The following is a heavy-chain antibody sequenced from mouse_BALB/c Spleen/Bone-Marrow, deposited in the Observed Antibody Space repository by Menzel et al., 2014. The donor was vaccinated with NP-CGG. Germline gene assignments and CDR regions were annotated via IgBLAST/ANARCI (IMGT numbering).Heavy chain of an antibody. D-gene: IGHD1-1*01. V-gene: IGHV5-6-3*01. CDR2: INSNGGST. J-gene: IGHJ2*01. Sequence: EVKLVESGGGLVQPGGSLKLSCAASGFTFSSYGMSWVRQTPDKRLELVATINSNGGSTYYPDSVKGRFAISRDNAKKTLYLQMSSLKSEDTAMYYCARDYYGSSDYWGQGTTLTVSS. CDR1: GFTFSSYG. CDR3: ARDYYGSSDY.